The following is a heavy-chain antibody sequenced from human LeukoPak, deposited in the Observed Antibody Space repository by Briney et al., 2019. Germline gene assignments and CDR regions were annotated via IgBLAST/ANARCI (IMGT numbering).Heavy chain of an antibody. CDR1: GGSVSSGSYY. J-gene: IGHJ4*02. CDR2: IYYSGST. D-gene: IGHD3-10*01. V-gene: IGHV4-61*01. Sequence: PSETLSLTCTVSGGSVSSGSYYWSWIRQPPGKGLEWIGYIYYSGSTNYNPSLKSRVTISVDTSKNQFSLKLSSVTAADTAVYYCARVTYGQRFIAYWGQGTLVTVSS. CDR3: ARVTYGQRFIAY.